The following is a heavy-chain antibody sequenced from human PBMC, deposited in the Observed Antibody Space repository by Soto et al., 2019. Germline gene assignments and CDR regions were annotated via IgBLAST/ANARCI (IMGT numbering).Heavy chain of an antibody. D-gene: IGHD5-18*01. J-gene: IGHJ5*02. V-gene: IGHV4-59*01. CDR1: GGSISSYY. CDR3: ARGGWIQLWPILGWFDP. Sequence: PSETLSLTCTVSGGSISSYYWSWIRQSPGKGLEWIGYIYYSGSTNYNPSLKSRVTISVDTSKKQFSLKLTSVTAADTAVYYCARGGWIQLWPILGWFDPWGQGILVTVSS. CDR2: IYYSGST.